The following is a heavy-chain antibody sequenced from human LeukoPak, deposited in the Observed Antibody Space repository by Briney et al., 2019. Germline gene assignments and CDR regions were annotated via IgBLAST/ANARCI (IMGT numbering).Heavy chain of an antibody. J-gene: IGHJ5*02. Sequence: ASVKVSCKASGYTFNSYGITWVRQAPGQGLEWMGWIHTYNGHTNYAQKLQGRVTMTTDTSTSTAYMELRSLRSDDTAVYYCARDQYYDSKGWFDPWGQGTLVTVSS. CDR1: GYTFNSYG. CDR3: ARDQYYDSKGWFDP. V-gene: IGHV1-18*01. D-gene: IGHD3-22*01. CDR2: IHTYNGHT.